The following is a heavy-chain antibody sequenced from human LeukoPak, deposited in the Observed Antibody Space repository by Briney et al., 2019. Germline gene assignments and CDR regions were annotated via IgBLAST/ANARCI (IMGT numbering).Heavy chain of an antibody. J-gene: IGHJ5*02. V-gene: IGHV1-69*13. D-gene: IGHD4-17*01. CDR3: ASIPMTTVTTGFDP. Sequence: GASVKVSCKDSGGTFTSYAISWGRQAPGQGLEWMGGIIPIFGTANYAQKFQGRVTITADESTSTAYMELSSLRSEDTAVYYCASIPMTTVTTGFDPWGQGTLVTVSS. CDR1: GGTFTSYA. CDR2: IIPIFGTA.